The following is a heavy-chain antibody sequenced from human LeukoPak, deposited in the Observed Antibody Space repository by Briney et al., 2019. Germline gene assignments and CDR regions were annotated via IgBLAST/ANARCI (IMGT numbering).Heavy chain of an antibody. CDR1: GGSISSGSYY. CDR3: ARVRSFYGDSYYFDY. CDR2: IYTSGST. Sequence: SQTLPLTCTVSGGSISSGSYYWSWIRQPAGKGLEWIGRIYTSGSTNYNPSPKSRVTISVDTSKNQFSLKLSSVTAADTAVYYCARVRSFYGDSYYFDYWGQGTLVTVSS. V-gene: IGHV4-61*02. D-gene: IGHD4-17*01. J-gene: IGHJ4*02.